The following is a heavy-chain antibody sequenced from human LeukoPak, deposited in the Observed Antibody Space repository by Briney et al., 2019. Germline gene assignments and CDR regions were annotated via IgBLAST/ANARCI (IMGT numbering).Heavy chain of an antibody. V-gene: IGHV1-69*06. CDR3: ARASIAARLGYYYYMDV. CDR1: GGTFSSYA. D-gene: IGHD6-6*01. J-gene: IGHJ6*03. CDR2: IIPIFGTA. Sequence: ASVKVSCKASGGTFSSYAISWVRQAPGQGLEWMGGIIPIFGTANYAQKFQGRVTITADKSTSTAYMELSSLRSEDTAVYYCARASIAARLGYYYYMDVWGKGTTVTVSS.